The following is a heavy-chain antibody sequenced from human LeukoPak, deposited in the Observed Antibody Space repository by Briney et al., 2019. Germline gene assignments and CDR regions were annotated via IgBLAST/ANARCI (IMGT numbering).Heavy chain of an antibody. Sequence: PGGSLRLSCAASGFTFSSYSMTWVRQAPGKGLEWVSSISSSSSYIYYADSVKGRFTISRDNAKNSLYLQMNSLRAEDTAVYYCARSFLTGITEVYFDYWGQGTLVTVSS. J-gene: IGHJ4*02. CDR3: ARSFLTGITEVYFDY. D-gene: IGHD1-20*01. V-gene: IGHV3-21*01. CDR1: GFTFSSYS. CDR2: ISSSSSYI.